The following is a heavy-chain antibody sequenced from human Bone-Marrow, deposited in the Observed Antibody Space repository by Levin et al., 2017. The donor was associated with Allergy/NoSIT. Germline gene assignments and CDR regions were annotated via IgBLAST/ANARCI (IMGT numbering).Heavy chain of an antibody. Sequence: GESLKISCGGFGFTFRGARMNWVHQAPGKGLEWVGRIKSKVDGETTDYAAPVTGRFTISRDDLKNTVYLQLNNLKTEDTAVYYCTSDLPDGDYKSPYDYWGRGTLVTVSS. D-gene: IGHD4-17*01. CDR2: IKSKVDGETT. V-gene: IGHV3-15*01. CDR3: TSDLPDGDYKSPYDY. J-gene: IGHJ4*02. CDR1: GFTFRGAR.